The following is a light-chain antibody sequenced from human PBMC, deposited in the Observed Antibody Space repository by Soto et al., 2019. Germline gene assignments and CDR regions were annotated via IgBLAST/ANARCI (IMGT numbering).Light chain of an antibody. V-gene: IGKV3-15*01. Sequence: EIMMPQSAAILSVSPGARATLSCRVSQSVSSNLAWYQQKPGQAPRLLIYDASSRATGIPARFSGSGSGTEFALTISSLQSEDFAVYYCQQYDSSPKTFGQGTKVDIK. CDR3: QQYDSSPKT. J-gene: IGKJ1*01. CDR1: QSVSSN. CDR2: DAS.